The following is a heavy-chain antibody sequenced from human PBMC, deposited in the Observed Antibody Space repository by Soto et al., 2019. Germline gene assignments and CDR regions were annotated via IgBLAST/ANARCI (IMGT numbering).Heavy chain of an antibody. CDR3: ARARIPLFVLAP. CDR2: IYYSGST. D-gene: IGHD3-3*01. V-gene: IGHV4-59*01. J-gene: IGHJ5*02. CDR1: GGSISSYY. Sequence: PSENLALTCTVSGGSISSYYWSWIRQPPGKGLEWIGYIYYSGSTNYNPSLKSRVTISVDTSKNQFSLKLSSVTAADTAVYYCARARIPLFVLAPCGQGSMVIVSS.